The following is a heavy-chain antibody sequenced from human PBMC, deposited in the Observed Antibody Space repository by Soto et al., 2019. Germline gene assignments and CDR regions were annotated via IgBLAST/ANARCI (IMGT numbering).Heavy chain of an antibody. Sequence: QVQLVQSGAEVKKPGSSVKVSCKASGGTFSSYAISWVRQAPGQGLEWMGGIIPIFGTANYAQKFQGRVTITADESTSTAYMELSSLRSEDTAVYYYARSGYCSSTSCYGVWFDPWGQGTLVTVSS. CDR3: ARSGYCSSTSCYGVWFDP. CDR2: IIPIFGTA. CDR1: GGTFSSYA. J-gene: IGHJ5*02. D-gene: IGHD2-2*03. V-gene: IGHV1-69*01.